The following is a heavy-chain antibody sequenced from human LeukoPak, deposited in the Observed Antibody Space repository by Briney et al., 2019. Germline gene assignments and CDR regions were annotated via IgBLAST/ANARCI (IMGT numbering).Heavy chain of an antibody. CDR3: ARDGRSGSLDY. V-gene: IGHV4-39*07. Sequence: SETLSLTCTVSGGSISSTSYYWGWIRQPPGKGLEWIGNIYFSGSTYYNPSLKSRVTISVDTSKNQFSLKLSSVTAADTAVYYCARDGRSGSLDYWGQGTLITVSS. CDR1: GGSISSTSYY. J-gene: IGHJ4*02. CDR2: IYFSGST. D-gene: IGHD1-26*01.